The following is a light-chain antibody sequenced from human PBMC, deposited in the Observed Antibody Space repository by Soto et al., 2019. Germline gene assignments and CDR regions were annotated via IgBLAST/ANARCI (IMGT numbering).Light chain of an antibody. CDR1: QSVSSSY. V-gene: IGKV3-20*01. CDR3: QQYGSSPLT. CDR2: GAS. J-gene: IGKJ4*01. Sequence: EVVLTPSPCTLSLSPGEKAPLSCRASQSVSSSYLAWYQQKPGQAPRLLIYGASSRATGIPDRFSGSGSGTDFTLTISRLEPEDFAVYYCQQYGSSPLTFGGGTKVAIK.